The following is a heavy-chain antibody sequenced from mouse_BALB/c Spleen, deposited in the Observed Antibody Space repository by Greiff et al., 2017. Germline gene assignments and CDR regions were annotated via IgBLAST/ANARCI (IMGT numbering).Heavy chain of an antibody. CDR1: GYTFSSYW. CDR2: ILPGSGST. J-gene: IGHJ2*01. Sequence: VQLQESGAELMKPGASVKISCKATGYTFSSYWIEWVKQRPGHGLEWIGEILPGSGSTNYNEKFKGKATFTADTSSNTAYMQLSSLTSEDSAVYYCARGPNWSPYYFDYWGQGTTLTVSS. V-gene: IGHV1-9*01. D-gene: IGHD4-1*02. CDR3: ARGPNWSPYYFDY.